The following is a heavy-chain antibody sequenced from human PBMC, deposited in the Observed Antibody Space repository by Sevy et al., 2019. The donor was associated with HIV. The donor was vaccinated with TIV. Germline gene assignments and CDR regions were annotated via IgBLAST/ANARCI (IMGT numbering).Heavy chain of an antibody. J-gene: IGHJ6*02. V-gene: IGHV3-7*03. CDR3: ARDCSSTSCLWGMDV. CDR1: GFMFSNYW. Sequence: GGSLRLSCVASGFMFSNYWMSWVRQAPGKGLEWVANIKLDGSEKYYLASVKGRFTISRDNAKNSLYLQMNSLRVEDTAVYYCARDCSSTSCLWGMDVWGPGTTVTVSS. D-gene: IGHD2-2*01. CDR2: IKLDGSEK.